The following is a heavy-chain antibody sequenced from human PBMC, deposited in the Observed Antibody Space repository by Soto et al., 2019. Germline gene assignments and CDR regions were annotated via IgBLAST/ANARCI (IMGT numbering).Heavy chain of an antibody. D-gene: IGHD3-22*01. Sequence: QVQLVQSGAEVKKPGSSVKVSCKASGGTFSSYTISWVRQAPGQGLEWMGRIIPILGIANYAQKFQGRVTITEDKSTSTAYMELSSLRSEDTAVYYCAIDYYDSSGLDYWGQGTLVTVSS. J-gene: IGHJ4*02. V-gene: IGHV1-69*08. CDR2: IIPILGIA. CDR1: GGTFSSYT. CDR3: AIDYYDSSGLDY.